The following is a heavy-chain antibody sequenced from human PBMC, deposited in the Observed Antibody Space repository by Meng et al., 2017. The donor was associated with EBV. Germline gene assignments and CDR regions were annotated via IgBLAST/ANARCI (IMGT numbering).Heavy chain of an antibody. V-gene: IGHV1-2*06. D-gene: IGHD6-19*01. Sequence: HLVKAGAGVKKPGALGKVSAKASGNTFTGYYMHWVRQAPGQGLEWMGRINPNSGGTNYAQKFQGRVTMTRDTSISTAYMELSRLRSDDTAVYYCARVGIAVAGTGDYWGQGTLVTVSS. CDR1: GNTFTGYY. CDR3: ARVGIAVAGTGDY. CDR2: INPNSGGT. J-gene: IGHJ4*02.